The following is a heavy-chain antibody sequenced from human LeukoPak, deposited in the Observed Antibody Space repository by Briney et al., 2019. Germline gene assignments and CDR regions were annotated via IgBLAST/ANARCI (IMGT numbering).Heavy chain of an antibody. CDR1: GYSSTNYG. CDR3: ARDVGITVADSFDP. Sequence: ASVKVSCKASGYSSTNYGISWVRQAPGQGLEWMGWIHIYRGNTNYAQKFQGRVTVTTDTSTSTVYMEVRGLRSDGTAMYYCARDVGITVADSFDPWGQGTLVTVSS. V-gene: IGHV1-18*01. J-gene: IGHJ5*02. CDR2: IHIYRGNT. D-gene: IGHD6-13*01.